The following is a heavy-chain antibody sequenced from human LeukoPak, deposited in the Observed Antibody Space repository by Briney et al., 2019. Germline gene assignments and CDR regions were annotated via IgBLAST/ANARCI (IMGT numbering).Heavy chain of an antibody. CDR1: GLIITSYW. CDR2: IKQDGSEK. V-gene: IGHV3-7*01. CDR3: ASHSYGYNH. D-gene: IGHD3-16*01. Sequence: GGSLRLSCAASGLIITSYWMRWVRQTRGKGREGVANIKQDGSEKKYMDSVKGRFTIFRDNPRNSLYLQMNSLTAEDTAVYYCASHSYGYNHWGQGTLVIVSS. J-gene: IGHJ5*02.